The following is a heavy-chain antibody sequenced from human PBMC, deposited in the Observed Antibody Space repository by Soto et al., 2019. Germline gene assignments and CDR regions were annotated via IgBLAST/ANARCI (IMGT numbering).Heavy chain of an antibody. J-gene: IGHJ3*02. V-gene: IGHV3-23*01. CDR2: ISSNSGSA. Sequence: EVQLLESGGGLVQPGGSLRLSCAASGFTFSTSAMSWVRQAPGKGLEWVSAISSNSGSAHYADSVKGRFTISRDNSKRTLSLQMNSLRAEDTAVYFCAKDKFRAFDIWGQGTMVIVSS. CDR3: AKDKFRAFDI. CDR1: GFTFSTSA. D-gene: IGHD3-10*01.